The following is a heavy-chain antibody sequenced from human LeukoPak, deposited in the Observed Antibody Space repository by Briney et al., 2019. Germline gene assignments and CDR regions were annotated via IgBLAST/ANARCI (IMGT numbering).Heavy chain of an antibody. CDR2: ISGSGGST. CDR3: ANDWGDYGDWFY. CDR1: GFTFSSYA. V-gene: IGHV3-23*01. J-gene: IGHJ4*02. Sequence: GGSLRLSCAASGFTFSSYAMSWVRQAPGKGLEWVSAISGSGGSTYYADSVKGRFTISRDNSKNTLYLQMNSLRAEDTAVYYCANDWGDYGDWFYWGQGTLATVSS. D-gene: IGHD4-17*01.